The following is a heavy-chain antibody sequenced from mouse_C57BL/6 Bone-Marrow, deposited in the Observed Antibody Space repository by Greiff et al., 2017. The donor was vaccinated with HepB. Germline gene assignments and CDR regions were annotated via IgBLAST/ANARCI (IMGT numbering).Heavy chain of an antibody. J-gene: IGHJ4*01. CDR3: ARDLNWDEDAMDY. Sequence: DVKLVESGGGLVKPGGSLKLSCAASGFTFSSYAMSWVRQTPEKRLEWVATISDGGSYTYYPDNVKGRFTISRDNAKNTLYLQMSHLKSEDTAMYYCARDLNWDEDAMDYWGQGTSVTVSS. V-gene: IGHV5-4*01. CDR1: GFTFSSYA. CDR2: ISDGGSYT. D-gene: IGHD4-1*01.